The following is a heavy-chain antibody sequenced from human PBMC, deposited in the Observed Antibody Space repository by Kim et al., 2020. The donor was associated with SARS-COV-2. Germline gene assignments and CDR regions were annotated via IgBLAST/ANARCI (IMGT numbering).Heavy chain of an antibody. CDR1: GGTFSSYA. V-gene: IGHV1-69*13. D-gene: IGHD2-21*01. CDR2: IIPIFGTA. Sequence: SVKVSCKASGGTFSSYAISWVRQAPGQGLEWMGGIIPIFGTANYAQKFQGRVTITADESTSTAYMELSSLRSEDTAVYYCAREGRGYCGGDCYFNYGMDVWGQGTTVTVSS. J-gene: IGHJ6*02. CDR3: AREGRGYCGGDCYFNYGMDV.